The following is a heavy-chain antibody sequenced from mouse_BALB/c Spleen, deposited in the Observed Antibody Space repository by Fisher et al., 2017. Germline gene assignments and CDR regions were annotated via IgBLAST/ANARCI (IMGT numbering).Heavy chain of an antibody. J-gene: IGHJ4*01. D-gene: IGHD4-1*01. CDR3: ARVWDDYAMDY. V-gene: IGHV5-6-3*01. Sequence: RFTISRDNPKNTLYLQMSSLKSEDTAMYFCARVWDDYAMDYWGQGTSVTVSS.